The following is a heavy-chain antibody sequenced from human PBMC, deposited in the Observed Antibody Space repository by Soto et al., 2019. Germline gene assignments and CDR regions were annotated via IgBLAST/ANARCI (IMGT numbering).Heavy chain of an antibody. CDR1: GGSFSCYY. D-gene: IGHD3-3*01. V-gene: IGHV4-34*01. CDR2: INHSGST. J-gene: IGHJ6*02. Sequence: PSETLSLTCAVYGGSFSCYYWSWIRQPPGKGLEWIGEINHSGSTNYNPSLKSRVTISVDTSKNQFSLKLSSVTAADTAVYYCARXWAAIFGVVIKAYGMDVWGQGTTVTVSS. CDR3: ARXWAAIFGVVIKAYGMDV.